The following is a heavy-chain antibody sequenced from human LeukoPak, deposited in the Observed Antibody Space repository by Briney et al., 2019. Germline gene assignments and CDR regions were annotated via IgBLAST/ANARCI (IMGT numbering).Heavy chain of an antibody. J-gene: IGHJ5*01. CDR3: ARDQEHCSGTSCYPYWYDS. V-gene: IGHV4-38-2*02. CDR2: MYYRGST. Sequence: SETLALTCSVSGYSISSGFYWGWVRQPPGKGLEWIGSMYYRGSTYYNPSLKSRVTISVDTFKNQFSLKLSSVTAADTAVYFCARDQEHCSGTSCYPYWYDSWGQGTLVTVSS. D-gene: IGHD2-2*01. CDR1: GYSISSGFY.